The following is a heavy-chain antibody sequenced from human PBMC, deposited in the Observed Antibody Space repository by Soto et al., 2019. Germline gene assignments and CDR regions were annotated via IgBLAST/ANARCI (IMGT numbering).Heavy chain of an antibody. CDR1: GGSISSEY. V-gene: IGHV4-59*01. D-gene: IGHD1-20*01. J-gene: IGHJ4*02. Sequence: SETLSLTCTFSGGSISSEYWSWIRQPPGKGLEWIGYIYYSGSTNYNPSLKSRVTISVDTSKNQFSLKLSSVTAADTAVYYCARGLTGTTRTFYYWGQGTLVTVSS. CDR3: ARGLTGTTRTFYY. CDR2: IYYSGST.